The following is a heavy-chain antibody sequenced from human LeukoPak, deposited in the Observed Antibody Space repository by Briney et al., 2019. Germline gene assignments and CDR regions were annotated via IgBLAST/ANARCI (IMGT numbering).Heavy chain of an antibody. V-gene: IGHV1-18*01. CDR3: ARDGYCSSTSCYEDNWFDP. CDR2: ISAYNGNT. D-gene: IGHD2-2*03. CDR1: GYTFTSYG. Sequence: GASVKVSCKASGYTFTSYGNSWVRQAPGQGLEWMGWISAYNGNTNYAQKLQGRVTMTTDTSTSTAYMELRSLRSDDTAVYYCARDGYCSSTSCYEDNWFDPWGQGTLVTVSS. J-gene: IGHJ5*02.